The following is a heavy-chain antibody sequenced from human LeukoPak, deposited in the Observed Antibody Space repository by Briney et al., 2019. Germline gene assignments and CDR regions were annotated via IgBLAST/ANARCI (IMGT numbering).Heavy chain of an antibody. CDR2: IYYSGST. Sequence: SETLSLTCTVSGGSISSYYWCWIRQPPGKGLEWIGYIYYSGSTNYNPSLKSRVTISVDTSKNQFSLKLSSVTAADTAVYYCARTYGDYITDAFDIWGQGTMVTVSS. CDR3: ARTYGDYITDAFDI. V-gene: IGHV4-59*01. J-gene: IGHJ3*02. CDR1: GGSISSYY. D-gene: IGHD4-17*01.